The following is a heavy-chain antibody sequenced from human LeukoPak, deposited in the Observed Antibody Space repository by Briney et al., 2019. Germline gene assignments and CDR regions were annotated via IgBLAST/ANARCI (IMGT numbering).Heavy chain of an antibody. V-gene: IGHV4-31*03. D-gene: IGHD1-26*01. CDR3: ARGKREFDY. Sequence: KPSETLSLTCTVSGGSISRNNYNWGWIRQPPGKGLEWIGYIYYSGSTYYNPSLKSRVTISVDTSKNQFSLKLSSVTAADTAVYYCARGKREFDYWGQGTLVTVSS. CDR2: IYYSGST. J-gene: IGHJ4*02. CDR1: GGSISRNNYN.